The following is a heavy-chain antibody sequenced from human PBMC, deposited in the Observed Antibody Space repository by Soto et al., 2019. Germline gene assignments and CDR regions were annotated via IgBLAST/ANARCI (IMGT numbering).Heavy chain of an antibody. CDR2: IKQDGSEK. CDR1: GFTFSSYW. V-gene: IGHV3-7*05. D-gene: IGHD6-13*01. Sequence: PGGSLRLSCAASGFTFSSYWMSWVRQAPGKGLEWVANIKQDGSEKYYVDSVKGRFTISRDNAKNSLYLQMNSLRAEDTAVYYCAQTAAAGPYYYYYYGMDVWGQGTTVTVSS. CDR3: AQTAAAGPYYYYYYGMDV. J-gene: IGHJ6*02.